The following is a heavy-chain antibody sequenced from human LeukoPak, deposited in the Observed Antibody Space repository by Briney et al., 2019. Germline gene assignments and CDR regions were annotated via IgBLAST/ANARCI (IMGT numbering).Heavy chain of an antibody. CDR1: GGSISSYY. Sequence: PSETLSLTCTVSGGSISSYYWSWIRQPPGKGLEWIGYIYYSGSTNYNPSLKSRVTISVDTSKNQFSLKLSSVTAADTAVYYCARVRRTYYDFWSGYDYWGQGTLVTVSS. D-gene: IGHD3-3*01. CDR2: IYYSGST. V-gene: IGHV4-59*01. CDR3: ARVRRTYYDFWSGYDY. J-gene: IGHJ4*02.